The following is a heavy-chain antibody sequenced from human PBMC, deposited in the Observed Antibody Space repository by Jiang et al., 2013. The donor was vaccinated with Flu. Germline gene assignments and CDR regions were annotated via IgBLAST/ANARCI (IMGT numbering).Heavy chain of an antibody. CDR3: ARQGLVVPAAILGWFDP. J-gene: IGHJ5*02. D-gene: IGHD2-2*02. Sequence: GSGLVKPSETLSLTCTVSGGSISSSSYYWGWIRQPPGKGLEWIGSIYYSGSTYYNPSLKSRVTISVDTSKNQFSLKLSSVTAADTAVYYCARQGLVVPAAILGWFDPWGQGPWSPSPQ. CDR2: IYYSGST. CDR1: GGSISSSSYY. V-gene: IGHV4-39*07.